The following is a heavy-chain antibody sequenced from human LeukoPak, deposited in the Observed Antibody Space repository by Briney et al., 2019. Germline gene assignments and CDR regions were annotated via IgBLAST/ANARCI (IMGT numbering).Heavy chain of an antibody. Sequence: GGSLRLSCAASGFTFSSYSMNWVRQAPGKGLEWVSYISSSSSTIYYADSVKGRFTISRDNAKNSLYLQMNSLRAEDTAVYYCGSGYYTQHWGQGTLVTVSS. J-gene: IGHJ1*01. CDR1: GFTFSSYS. D-gene: IGHD3-22*01. CDR3: GSGYYTQH. CDR2: ISSSSSTI. V-gene: IGHV3-48*01.